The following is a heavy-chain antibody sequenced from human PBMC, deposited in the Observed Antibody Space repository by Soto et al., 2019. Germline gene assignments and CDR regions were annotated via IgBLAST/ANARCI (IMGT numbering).Heavy chain of an antibody. V-gene: IGHV1-69*01. CDR3: ASGASRWYPYFFYS. D-gene: IGHD6-13*01. Sequence: QAQVVQSGAEVRKPGSSVKLSCKASEGTFNSYAIAWVRQAPGQGLEWMGGIIPYYNTLNYAQKFQDRVTITADASTNTVYMELSSLRSDDTAVYFCASGASRWYPYFFYSWAQGTLVTVSS. CDR1: EGTFNSYA. CDR2: IIPYYNTL. J-gene: IGHJ4*02.